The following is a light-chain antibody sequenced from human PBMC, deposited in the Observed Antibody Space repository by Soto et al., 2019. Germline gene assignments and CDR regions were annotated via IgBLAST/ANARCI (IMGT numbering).Light chain of an antibody. Sequence: DIQMTQSPSTLSASVGDRVTITCRASQSISSWLAWYQQKPGKAPKLLIYDASSLESGVPSRVSGSGSGTEFTLTISRLQPDDFATYYCQQYNSYSLYTFGQGTKLEIK. J-gene: IGKJ2*01. CDR2: DAS. V-gene: IGKV1-5*01. CDR3: QQYNSYSLYT. CDR1: QSISSW.